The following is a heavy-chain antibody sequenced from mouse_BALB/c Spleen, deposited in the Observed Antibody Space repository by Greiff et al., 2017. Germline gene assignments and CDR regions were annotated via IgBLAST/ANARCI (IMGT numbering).Heavy chain of an antibody. D-gene: IGHD1-1*01. CDR3: AKQGDYYGSSYGFAY. V-gene: IGHV2-6-5*01. CDR2: IWGGGST. J-gene: IGHJ3*01. CDR1: GFSLTDYG. Sequence: VQRVESGPGLVAPSQSLSITCTVSGFSLTDYGVSWIRQPPGKGLEWLGVIWGGGSTYYNSALKSRLSISKDNSKSQVFLKMNSLQTDDTAMYYCAKQGDYYGSSYGFAYWGQGTLVTVSA.